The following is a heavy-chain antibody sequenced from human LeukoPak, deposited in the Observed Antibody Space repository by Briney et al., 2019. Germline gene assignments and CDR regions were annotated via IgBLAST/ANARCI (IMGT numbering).Heavy chain of an antibody. Sequence: SETLSLTCAVSGYSISSGYYWGWIRQPPGKGLEWIGSIYHSGSTYYNPSLESRVTISVDTSKNQFSLKLSSVTAADTAVYYCARQGRVEYNWFDPWGQGTLVTVSS. J-gene: IGHJ5*02. V-gene: IGHV4-38-2*01. D-gene: IGHD5-24*01. CDR2: IYHSGST. CDR1: GYSISSGYY. CDR3: ARQGRVEYNWFDP.